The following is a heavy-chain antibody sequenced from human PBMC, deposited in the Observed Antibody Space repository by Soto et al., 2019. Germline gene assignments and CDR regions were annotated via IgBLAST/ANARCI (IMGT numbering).Heavy chain of an antibody. CDR2: ISGDGLST. V-gene: IGHV3-23*01. CDR1: GSTFTDFT. Sequence: PVGSLRLSCAGSGSTFTDFTRTWVRQAPGKGLEWVSAISGDGLSTYYAGSVKGRFTISRDNSKTTLYLQMNSLRAEDTAVYYCARRPDAFDIWGRATMVTAS. J-gene: IGHJ3*02. CDR3: ARRPDAFDI.